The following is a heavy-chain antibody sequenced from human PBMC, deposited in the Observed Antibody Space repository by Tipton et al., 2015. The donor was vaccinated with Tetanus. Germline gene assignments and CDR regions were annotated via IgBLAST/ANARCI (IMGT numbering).Heavy chain of an antibody. D-gene: IGHD3-16*01. CDR2: IIGSGGST. J-gene: IGHJ2*01. CDR1: GFTFSSYA. V-gene: IGHV3-23*01. CDR3: AKAEYDWFFDP. Sequence: SLRLSCAASGFTFSSYAMSWVRQAPGKGLEWVSGIIGSGGSTQYADSVKGRFTISRDNSKNTLYLQMNSLRAEDTAVYYCAKAEYDWFFDPWGRGTLVSVSS.